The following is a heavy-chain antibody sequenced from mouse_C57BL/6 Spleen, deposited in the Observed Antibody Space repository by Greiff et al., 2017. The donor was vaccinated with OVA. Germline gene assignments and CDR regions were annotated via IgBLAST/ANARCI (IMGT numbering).Heavy chain of an antibody. V-gene: IGHV10-1*01. CDR3: VVYDYDVFAY. Sequence: EVMLVESGGGLVQPKGSLKLSCAASGFSFNTYAMNWVRQAPGKGLEWVARIRSKSNNYATYYADSVKDRFTISRDDSESMLYLQMNNLKTEDTAMYYCVVYDYDVFAYWGQGTLVTVSA. D-gene: IGHD2-4*01. CDR2: IRSKSNNYAT. J-gene: IGHJ3*01. CDR1: GFSFNTYA.